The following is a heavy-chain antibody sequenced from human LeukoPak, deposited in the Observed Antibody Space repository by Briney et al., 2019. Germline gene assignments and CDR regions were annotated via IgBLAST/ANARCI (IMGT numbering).Heavy chain of an antibody. CDR1: GGTFSSYA. D-gene: IGHD2-21*02. CDR2: IIPILGIA. CDR3: AREWDCGGDCYYFDY. Sequence: SVKVSCKASGGTFSSYAISWVRQAPGQGLEWMGRIIPILGIANYAQKFQGRVTITADKSTSTAYMELSSLRSEDTAVYYCAREWDCGGDCYYFDYWGQGTLVTVS. J-gene: IGHJ4*02. V-gene: IGHV1-69*04.